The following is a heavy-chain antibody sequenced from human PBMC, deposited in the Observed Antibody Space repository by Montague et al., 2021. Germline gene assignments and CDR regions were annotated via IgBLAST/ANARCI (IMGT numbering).Heavy chain of an antibody. D-gene: IGHD5-12*01. V-gene: IGHV3-7*01. CDR3: ARDSSGSLDY. Sequence: SLRLSCAASGFTFSDYWMHWVRQAPGRGLEWVANINQDGSTRSYVDSVKGRFTISRDNAKNSLSLQMNSLRVEDTAIYYCARDSSGSLDYWGQGTLVTVSS. CDR2: INQDGSTR. CDR1: GFTFSDYW. J-gene: IGHJ4*02.